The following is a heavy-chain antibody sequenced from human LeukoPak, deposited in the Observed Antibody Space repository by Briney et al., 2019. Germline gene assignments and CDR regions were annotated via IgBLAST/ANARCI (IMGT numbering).Heavy chain of an antibody. CDR3: ARSVDIVVVPAATDYYYYYMDV. CDR1: GGTFSSYA. D-gene: IGHD2-2*01. V-gene: IGHV1-69*05. J-gene: IGHJ6*03. Sequence: GASVTVSFKASGGTFSSYAISWVRQAPGQGLEWMGGIIPIFGTPNYAQKFQGRVTITTDESTSTAYMELSSLRSEDTAVYYCARSVDIVVVPAATDYYYYYMDVWGKGTTVTVSS. CDR2: IIPIFGTP.